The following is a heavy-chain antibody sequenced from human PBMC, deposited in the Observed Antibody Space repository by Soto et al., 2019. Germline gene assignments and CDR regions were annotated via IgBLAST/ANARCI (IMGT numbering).Heavy chain of an antibody. CDR2: IDLSDSQT. J-gene: IGHJ4*02. V-gene: IGHV5-10-1*01. D-gene: IGHD3-22*01. Sequence: PGQSLKISCKGSGYSFAGYWITWVRQKPGKGLEWMGRIDLSDSQTYYSPSFRGHVTISATKSITTVFLQWSSLRASDNAMYYCARQIYDSDTGPNSQYYFDSWGQGNPVTVSS. CDR3: ARQIYDSDTGPNSQYYFDS. CDR1: GYSFAGYW.